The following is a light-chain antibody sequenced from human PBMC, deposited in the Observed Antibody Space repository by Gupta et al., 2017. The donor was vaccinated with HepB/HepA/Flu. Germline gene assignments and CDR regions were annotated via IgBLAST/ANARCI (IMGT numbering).Light chain of an antibody. V-gene: IGKV3-20*01. CDR3: QQYGNAPPVT. Sequence: EIVLTQSPATLSLSAGERATLSCCASQSMNGNYLAWYQQKPGQAPRLLISAASTRATGIPDRFSGSGSGTDFTRTIKRLQLEDFAVYYGQQYGNAPPVTFGPGTKV. CDR1: QSMNGNY. CDR2: AAS. J-gene: IGKJ3*01.